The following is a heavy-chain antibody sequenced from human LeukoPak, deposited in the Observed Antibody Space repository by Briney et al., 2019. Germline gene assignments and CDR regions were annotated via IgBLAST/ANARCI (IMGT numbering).Heavy chain of an antibody. CDR1: GGTFSSYA. J-gene: IGHJ6*04. CDR3: ARAGRVRYYYGMDV. V-gene: IGHV1-69*01. Sequence: SVKVSCKASGGTFSSYAISWVRQAPGQGLEWRGGIIPIFGTANYAQKFQGRVTITAYESTSTAYMELSSLRSEDTAVYYCARAGRVRYYYGMDVWGKGTTVTVSS. CDR2: IIPIFGTA. D-gene: IGHD3-10*01.